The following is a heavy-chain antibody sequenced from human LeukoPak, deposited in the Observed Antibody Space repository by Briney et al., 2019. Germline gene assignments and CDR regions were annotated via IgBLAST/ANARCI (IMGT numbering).Heavy chain of an antibody. D-gene: IGHD3-22*01. V-gene: IGHV4-4*07. J-gene: IGHJ4*02. CDR3: ARCRGTTIITRFDY. CDR1: GGSISNYY. CDR2: IYSSGST. Sequence: PSETLSLTCTVSGGSISNYYWSWIRQPAGKGLEWIGRIYSSGSTNYNPSLKSRVTMSVDTSKNQFSVKLSSVTAADTAVYYCARCRGTTIITRFDYWGQGTLVTVS.